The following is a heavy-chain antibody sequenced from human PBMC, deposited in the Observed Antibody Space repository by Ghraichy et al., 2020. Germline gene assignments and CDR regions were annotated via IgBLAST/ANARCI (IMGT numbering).Heavy chain of an antibody. CDR1: GFTFSSYA. V-gene: IGHV3-23*01. J-gene: IGHJ4*02. CDR3: AKDRIRSYNWNYGDY. D-gene: IGHD1-20*01. Sequence: GGSLRLSCAASGFTFSSYAMSWVRQAPGKGLEWVSAISGSGGSTYYADSVKGRFTISRDNSKNTLYLQMNSLRAEDTAVYYCAKDRIRSYNWNYGDYWGQGTLVTVSS. CDR2: ISGSGGST.